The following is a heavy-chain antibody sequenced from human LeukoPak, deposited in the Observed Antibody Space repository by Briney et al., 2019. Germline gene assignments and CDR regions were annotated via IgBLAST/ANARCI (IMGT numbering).Heavy chain of an antibody. CDR1: GGSISSYF. CDR2: IYYSGST. D-gene: IGHD3-3*01. J-gene: IGHJ6*03. V-gene: IGHV4-59*01. Sequence: SETLSLTCTVSGGSISSYFWSWIRQPPGKGLEWIGYIYYSGSTNYNPSLKGRVTISLDTSKNQFSLRLSSVTAADTAVYYCARVQNDFWSGYYYYYMDVWGKGTTVTVSS. CDR3: ARVQNDFWSGYYYYYMDV.